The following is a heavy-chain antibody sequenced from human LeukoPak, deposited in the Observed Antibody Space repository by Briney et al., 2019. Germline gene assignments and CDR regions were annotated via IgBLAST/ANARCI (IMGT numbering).Heavy chain of an antibody. Sequence: GGSLRLSCAACGFTFSSCAMIWLRGAPGGGREGVSAMFWRGGSTYYADSVKGRFTISRDNSKNTLYLQMNSLRAEDTAVYYCAKAGEYYGSGSYYTFPYYFDYWGQGTLVTVSS. D-gene: IGHD3-10*01. J-gene: IGHJ4*02. CDR2: MFWRGGST. CDR1: GFTFSSCA. CDR3: AKAGEYYGSGSYYTFPYYFDY. V-gene: IGHV3-23*01.